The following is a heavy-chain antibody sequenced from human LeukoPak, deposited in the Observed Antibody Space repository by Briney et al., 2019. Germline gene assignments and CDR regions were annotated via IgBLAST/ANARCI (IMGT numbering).Heavy chain of an antibody. CDR1: GYTFTGYY. V-gene: IGHV1-2*02. CDR2: INPNSGGT. Sequence: ASVKVSCKASGYTFTGYYMHWVRQAPGQGLEWMGWINPNSGGTNYAQKFQGRVTMTRDTSTSTVYMELSSLRSEDTAVYYCARDSGEVATQHWGQGTLVTVSS. CDR3: ARDSGEVATQH. J-gene: IGHJ4*02. D-gene: IGHD5-12*01.